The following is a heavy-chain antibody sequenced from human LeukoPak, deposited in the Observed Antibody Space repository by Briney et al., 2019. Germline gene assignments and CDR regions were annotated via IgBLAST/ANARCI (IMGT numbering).Heavy chain of an antibody. J-gene: IGHJ4*02. CDR2: ITGSGGGT. CDR3: ARGLGSHQ. D-gene: IGHD2-2*01. V-gene: IGHV3-23*01. CDR1: GFILRNYA. Sequence: GGSLRLSCAASGFILRNYAMNWVRQAPGKWPEWVSSITGSGGGTSYADSVKGRFTISRDNSKSTLYLQLNSLRAEDTAVYCCARGLGSHQWGQGTLVTVSS.